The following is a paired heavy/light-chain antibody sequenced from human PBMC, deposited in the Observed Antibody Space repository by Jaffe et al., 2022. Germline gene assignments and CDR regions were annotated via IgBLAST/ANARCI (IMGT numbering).Light chain of an antibody. Sequence: SYELTQPPSVSVSPGQTARITCSGDAFPKQYAYWYQQKPGQAPVLVIYKHIERPSGIPERFSGSTSGTTVTLTISGVQAEDEADYYCQSSDSRATYPGVFGGGTKLTVL. CDR3: QSSDSRATYPGV. CDR1: AFPKQY. J-gene: IGLJ3*02. V-gene: IGLV3-25*03. CDR2: KHI.
Heavy chain of an antibody. CDR2: ISSYGTTI. D-gene: IGHD4-17*01. CDR1: GFTFTNYE. J-gene: IGHJ4*02. Sequence: EVRLVESGGGLVQPGGSLRLSCAASGFTFTNYEMNWVRQAPGKGLEWLSYISSYGTTIYYADSVKGRFTISRDNAKNSLYLQMNSLRAEDTAVYYCARAESYGGNSGLFSWGQGTLVTVSS. V-gene: IGHV3-48*03. CDR3: ARAESYGGNSGLFS.